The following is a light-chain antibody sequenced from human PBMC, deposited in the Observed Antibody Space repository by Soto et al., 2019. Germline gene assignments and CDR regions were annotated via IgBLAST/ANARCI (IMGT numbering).Light chain of an antibody. CDR1: QTINSW. J-gene: IGKJ1*01. Sequence: DIRLTQSHSTLSASVGDRVTIACRASQTINSWLAWYQQKPGKAPNLLIYETSNLESGVPSRFSGSGSGTEFTLTISSLQPDDFATYYCQYYNDYCWTFGQGTKVEIK. CDR2: ETS. CDR3: QYYNDYCWT. V-gene: IGKV1-5*03.